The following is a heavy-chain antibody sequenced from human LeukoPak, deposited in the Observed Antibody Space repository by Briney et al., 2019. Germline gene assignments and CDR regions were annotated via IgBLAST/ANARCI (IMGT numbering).Heavy chain of an antibody. V-gene: IGHV3-23*01. CDR2: ISGSGGST. J-gene: IGHJ4*02. CDR3: AKDPGGLRLGELSTFDY. D-gene: IGHD3-16*02. CDR1: GFTFSSYA. Sequence: GGSLRLSCAASGFTFSSYAMSWVRQAPGKGLEWVSAISGSGGSTYYADSVKGRFTISRDNSKNTLYLQMNSLRAEDTAVYYCAKDPGGLRLGELSTFDYWGQGTLVTVSS.